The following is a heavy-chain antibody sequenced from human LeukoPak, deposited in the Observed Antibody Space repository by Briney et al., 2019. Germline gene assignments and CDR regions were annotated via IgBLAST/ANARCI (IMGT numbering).Heavy chain of an antibody. CDR1: GFTFCVYP. CDR2: IDGSSDIA. CDR3: AKADRGWGVIIKH. Sequence: GGSLSLSCAASGFTFCVYPMSWVREAPGKGLEWVWAIDGSSDIAYYAEHEKGRFTISRDNSRETLYLQMNSLRAEDTAVYYCAKADRGWGVIIKHWGQGALVTVSS. J-gene: IGHJ4*02. D-gene: IGHD3-10*01. V-gene: IGHV3-23*01.